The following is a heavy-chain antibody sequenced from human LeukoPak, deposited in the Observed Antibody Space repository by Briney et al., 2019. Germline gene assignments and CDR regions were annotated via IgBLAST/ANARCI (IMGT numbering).Heavy chain of an antibody. Sequence: GGSLRLSCAASGFTFNSYAMRWVRQAPGKGLEWVSAINGGGGSTYYADSEKGRITISSDKSKNTLYRQMNSLRAEVTAVYYCAARDSGGYYFKGDYIDYWGQGTLVTVSS. J-gene: IGHJ4*02. CDR1: GFTFNSYA. CDR2: INGGGGST. V-gene: IGHV3-23*01. D-gene: IGHD3-22*01. CDR3: AARDSGGYYFKGDYIDY.